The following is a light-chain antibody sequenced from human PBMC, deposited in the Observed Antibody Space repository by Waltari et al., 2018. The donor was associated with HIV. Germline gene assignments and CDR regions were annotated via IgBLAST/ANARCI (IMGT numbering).Light chain of an antibody. CDR1: QTISKW. V-gene: IGKV1-5*03. J-gene: IGKJ2*01. Sequence: DIQMTQSPSTLSASVRDRVTITCRASQTISKWVAWYQQKPGKAPKLLIYKAFSLENGFPSKFSGSGSGTEFTLTISSLQPDDFATYYCQQYNTYPYTFGQGTKLEI. CDR3: QQYNTYPYT. CDR2: KAF.